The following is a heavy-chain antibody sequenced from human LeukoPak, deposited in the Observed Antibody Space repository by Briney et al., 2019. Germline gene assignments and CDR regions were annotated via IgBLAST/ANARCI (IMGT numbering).Heavy chain of an antibody. J-gene: IGHJ5*02. CDR1: GFTFSSYA. Sequence: PGGSLRLSCAASGFTFSSYAMSWVRQAPGKGLEWVSAISGSGGSTYYADSVKGRFTISRDNSKNTLYLQMNSLRAEDTAVYYCAKDPEILNIVVVPAARGNWFDPWGQGTLVTVSS. CDR3: AKDPEILNIVVVPAARGNWFDP. D-gene: IGHD2-2*01. V-gene: IGHV3-23*01. CDR2: ISGSGGST.